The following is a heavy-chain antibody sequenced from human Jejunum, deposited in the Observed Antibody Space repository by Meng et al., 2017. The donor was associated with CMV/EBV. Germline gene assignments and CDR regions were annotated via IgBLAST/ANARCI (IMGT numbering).Heavy chain of an antibody. CDR1: GFTFRTNT. CDR3: AKDENSNYVRWFDP. Sequence: GFTFRTNTMTWVRQAPGKGLEWVSAISGSGGSTYYADSVKGRFTISRDNSKSTLYLQLNSLSAGDTAVYYCAKDENSNYVRWFDPWGQGTLVTVSS. V-gene: IGHV3-23*01. CDR2: ISGSGGST. J-gene: IGHJ5*02. D-gene: IGHD1-7*01.